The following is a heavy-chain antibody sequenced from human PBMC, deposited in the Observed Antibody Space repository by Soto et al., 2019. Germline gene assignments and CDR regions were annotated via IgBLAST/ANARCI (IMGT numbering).Heavy chain of an antibody. CDR1: GGTFSDST. J-gene: IGHJ6*02. V-gene: IGHV1-69*13. CDR2: IIPIFDTA. CDR3: ARNGTLTGYSYGMDV. Sequence: ASVKISCKASGGTFSDSTINWVRQAPGQRLEWMGGIIPIFDTANYAEKFQGRVTITADESTSTSFMEVSSLRSEDTAVYYCARNGTLTGYSYGMDVWGQGTMVTVSS. D-gene: IGHD1-1*01.